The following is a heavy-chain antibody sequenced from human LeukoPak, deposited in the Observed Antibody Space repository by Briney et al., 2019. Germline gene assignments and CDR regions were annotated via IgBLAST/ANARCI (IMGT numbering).Heavy chain of an antibody. J-gene: IGHJ4*02. CDR2: INPNSGGT. CDR3: ARDSIQLELYYFDY. Sequence: ASVKVSCKASGYTVTGYSMHWVRQAPGHGLEWMGWINPNSGGTNYAQKFQGRVTMTRDTSISTAYMELSRMRSDDTAVYYCARDSIQLELYYFDYWGQGTLVTVSS. V-gene: IGHV1-2*02. CDR1: GYTVTGYS. D-gene: IGHD1-1*01.